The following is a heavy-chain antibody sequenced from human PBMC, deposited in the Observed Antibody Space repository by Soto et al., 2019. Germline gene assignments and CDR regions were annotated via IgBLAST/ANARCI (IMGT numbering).Heavy chain of an antibody. D-gene: IGHD4-4*01. CDR1: GGSISSGGYS. CDR2: IYHSGST. Sequence: SETLSLTCAVSGGSISSGGYSWSWIRQPPGKGLEWIGYIYHSGSTYYNPSLKSRVTISVDRSKNQFSLKLSSVTAADTAVYYCAREVVFILSHYSHKWFEPRCPGPLVTVSS. CDR3: AREVVFILSHYSHKWFEP. J-gene: IGHJ5*02. V-gene: IGHV4-30-2*01.